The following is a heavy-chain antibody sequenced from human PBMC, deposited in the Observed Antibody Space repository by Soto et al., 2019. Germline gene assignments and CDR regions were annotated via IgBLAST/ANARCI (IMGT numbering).Heavy chain of an antibody. V-gene: IGHV5-51*01. CDR3: ARSRSDSGYFYFDS. CDR2: LYPDDSDT. CDR1: GYIFTAYW. J-gene: IGHJ4*02. D-gene: IGHD5-12*01. Sequence: GESLKISCKASGYIFTAYWIGWVRQMPGKGLEWMGILYPDDSDTRYSPSFQGQVTISADKSISTAYLQWSSLKASDTAMYYCARSRSDSGYFYFDSWSQGTLVTVSS.